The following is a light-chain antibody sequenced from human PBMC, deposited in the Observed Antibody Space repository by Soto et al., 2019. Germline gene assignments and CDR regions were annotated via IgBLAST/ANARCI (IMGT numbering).Light chain of an antibody. CDR1: QSVSSN. Sequence: EIVMTQSPATLSVSPGERATLSCRASQSVSSNLAWYQQKPGQAPRLLIYGASTRATGIPARFSGSGSGTEFTLTISSLQSEDVAFYYCQQYNNWPSWTFGQGTKVEIK. CDR2: GAS. CDR3: QQYNNWPSWT. V-gene: IGKV3-15*01. J-gene: IGKJ1*01.